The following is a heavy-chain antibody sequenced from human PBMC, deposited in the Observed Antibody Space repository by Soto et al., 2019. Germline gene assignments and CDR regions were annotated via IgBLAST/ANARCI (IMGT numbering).Heavy chain of an antibody. V-gene: IGHV3-30*18. J-gene: IGHJ4*02. CDR2: ILSDGTNI. CDR1: GFTFSMSG. Sequence: PGGPLRLSCAASGFTFSMSGMHWVRQAPGEGLEGVAMILSDGTNIYYTESVKGRFAISRDNSRNTLYLEMNSLRAEDPAVYYCAKKLAVSWYEVPDNWGPGTLVTVPS. CDR3: AKKLAVSWYEVPDN. D-gene: IGHD2-15*01.